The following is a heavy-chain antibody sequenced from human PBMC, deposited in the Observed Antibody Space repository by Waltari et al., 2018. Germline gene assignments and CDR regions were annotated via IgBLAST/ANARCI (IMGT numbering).Heavy chain of an antibody. V-gene: IGHV4-39*07. CDR2: IDYSGRT. CDR1: GGSISSSSYY. CDR3: ANCNWFDP. Sequence: QLQLQESGPGLVKPSETLSLTCTVSGGSISSSSYYWGWIRQPQGKGLEWIGSIDYSGRTYYNPSLKSLVTISVDTSKNQFSLKLSSVTAADTAVYYCANCNWFDPWGQGTLVTVSS. J-gene: IGHJ5*02.